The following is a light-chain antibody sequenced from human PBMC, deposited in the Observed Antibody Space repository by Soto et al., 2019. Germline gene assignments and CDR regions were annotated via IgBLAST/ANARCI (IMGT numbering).Light chain of an antibody. CDR3: SSYTSSGTWV. CDR1: ISDVGGNNY. V-gene: IGLV2-14*01. J-gene: IGLJ3*02. Sequence: QSVLTQPASVSGSPGQSTTISCSGTISDVGGNNYVSWYQHHPGKAPKVIIYEVRKWPSGVSTRFSGSKSGNTASLTISGLQAEDEADYYCSSYTSSGTWVFGGGTKLTVL. CDR2: EVR.